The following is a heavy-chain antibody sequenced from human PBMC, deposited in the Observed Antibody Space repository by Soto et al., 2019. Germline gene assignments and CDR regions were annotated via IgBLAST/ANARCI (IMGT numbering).Heavy chain of an antibody. CDR2: ISSSGGST. CDR3: AKELGYFDWFDVDY. D-gene: IGHD3-9*01. CDR1: GFTFSRYA. V-gene: IGHV3-23*01. Sequence: EEQLLESGGGLVQPGGSLRLSCAASGFTFSRYAMTWVRQAPGKGLEWVATISSSGGSTYYADSVKGRFTISRDQPTNVLDVLTSSLSGEDAAVYDCAKELGYFDWFDVDYWGRGTIVTVSS. J-gene: IGHJ4*02.